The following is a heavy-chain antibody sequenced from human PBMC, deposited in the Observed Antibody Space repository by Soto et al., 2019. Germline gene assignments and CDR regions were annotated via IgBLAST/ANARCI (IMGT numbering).Heavy chain of an antibody. CDR2: IRGSGGST. J-gene: IGHJ5*02. CDR3: AKDWGTTLTTNWFDP. CDR1: GFTFSTYA. V-gene: IGHV3-23*01. Sequence: TGGSLRLSCAASGFTFSTYAMSWVRQAPGKGPEWVSTIRGSGGSTHYPDSVKGRFTISRDNSKNTLYLQMNSLRAEDTAVYYCAKDWGTTLTTNWFDPWGQGTLVTVSS. D-gene: IGHD4-17*01.